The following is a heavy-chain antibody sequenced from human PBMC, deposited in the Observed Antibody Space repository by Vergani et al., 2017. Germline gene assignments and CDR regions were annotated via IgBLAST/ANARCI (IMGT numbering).Heavy chain of an antibody. V-gene: IGHV3-30*19. CDR2: IPIDGSIT. J-gene: IGHJ3*02. Sequence: QVQLVESGGGVVQPGRSLRVSCAGSGFIFNNYDMHWVRQAPGKGLEWVAVIPIDGSITHYGDSVKARVTITRDNSKNTLYLQMTSLRGDDTSIYCCGRDAFKGKPDVVDIWGQGTMVTVSS. CDR3: GRDAFKGKPDVVDI. CDR1: GFIFNNYD.